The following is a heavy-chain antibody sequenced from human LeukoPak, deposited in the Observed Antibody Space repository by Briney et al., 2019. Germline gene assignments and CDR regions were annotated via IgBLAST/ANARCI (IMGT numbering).Heavy chain of an antibody. V-gene: IGHV1-8*01. J-gene: IGHJ5*02. Sequence: ASVKVSCKASGYTFTSYDINWVRQATGQGLEWMGWMNPNSGNTGYAQKLQGRVTMTTDTSTSTAYMELRSLRSDDTAVYYCARDIGDSDLSNWFDPWGQGTLVTVSS. CDR3: ARDIGDSDLSNWFDP. D-gene: IGHD2-21*02. CDR2: MNPNSGNT. CDR1: GYTFTSYD.